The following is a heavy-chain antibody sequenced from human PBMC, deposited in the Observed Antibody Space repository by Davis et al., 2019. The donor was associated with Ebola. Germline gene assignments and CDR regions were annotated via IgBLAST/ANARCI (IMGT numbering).Heavy chain of an antibody. CDR1: GFTFSSYA. CDR3: AKGAAAGTEGMDV. V-gene: IGHV3-30*04. Sequence: GESLKISCAASGFTFSSYAMPWVRQAPGKGLEWVAVISYDGSNKYYADSVKGRFTISRDNSKNTLYLQMNSLRAEDTAVYYCAKGAAAGTEGMDVWGKGTTVTVSS. D-gene: IGHD6-13*01. CDR2: ISYDGSNK. J-gene: IGHJ6*04.